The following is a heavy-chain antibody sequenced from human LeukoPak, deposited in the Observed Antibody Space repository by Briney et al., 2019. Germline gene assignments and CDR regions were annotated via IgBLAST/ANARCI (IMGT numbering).Heavy chain of an antibody. D-gene: IGHD2-2*01. CDR3: AREYCSSTSCYWEWFDP. CDR1: GFTFSSYS. V-gene: IGHV3-48*01. Sequence: GGSLRLSCAASGFTFSSYSMNWVRQAPGKGLEWVSYISSSSSTIYYADSVKGRFTISRDNAKNSLYLQMNSLRAEDTAVYYCAREYCSSTSCYWEWFDPWGQGTLVTVSS. CDR2: ISSSSSTI. J-gene: IGHJ5*02.